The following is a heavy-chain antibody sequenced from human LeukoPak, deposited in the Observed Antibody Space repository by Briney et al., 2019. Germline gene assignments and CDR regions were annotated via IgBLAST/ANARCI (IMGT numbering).Heavy chain of an antibody. D-gene: IGHD2-15*01. CDR1: GYSFIDYH. CDR3: ARSYMVGTEPFKS. CDR2: FNPHTGAT. J-gene: IGHJ5*02. V-gene: IGHV1-2*02. Sequence: ASVKVSCKSSGYSFIDYHLHWVRQAPGQGLEWMGWFNPHTGATTYARQFQVRLTMTCDTSISTAYMELSGLTSDDTAVYYCARSYMVGTEPFKSWGQGTLVTVSS.